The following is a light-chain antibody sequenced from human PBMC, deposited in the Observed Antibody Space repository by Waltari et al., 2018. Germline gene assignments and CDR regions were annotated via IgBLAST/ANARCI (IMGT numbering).Light chain of an antibody. CDR2: QDG. J-gene: IGLJ2*01. CDR3: QAWDSSTAV. CDR1: KLGDKY. V-gene: IGLV3-1*01. Sequence: SYELTQPPSVSVSPGQTASITCSGDKLGDKYACWYQQKPGQSPVLVIYQDGKRPSGTPVQSAGSKSGTTATLTISGTQAMDEADYSCQAWDSSTAVFGGGTKLTVL.